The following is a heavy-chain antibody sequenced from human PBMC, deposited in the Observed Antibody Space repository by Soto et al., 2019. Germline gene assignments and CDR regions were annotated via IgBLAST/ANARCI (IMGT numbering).Heavy chain of an antibody. CDR2: ISYDGSNK. V-gene: IGHV3-30*18. Sequence: QVQLVESGGGVVQPGRSLRLSCAASGFTFSSYGMHWVRQAPGKGLEWVAVISYDGSNKYYADSVKGRFTISRDNSKNXXYLQMNSLRAEDTAVYYCAKGTPYYDFWSGYPFDYWGQGTLVTVSS. CDR1: GFTFSSYG. D-gene: IGHD3-3*01. CDR3: AKGTPYYDFWSGYPFDY. J-gene: IGHJ4*02.